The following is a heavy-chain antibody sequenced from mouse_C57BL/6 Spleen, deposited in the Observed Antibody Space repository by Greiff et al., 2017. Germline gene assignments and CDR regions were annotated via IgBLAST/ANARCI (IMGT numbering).Heavy chain of an antibody. J-gene: IGHJ3*01. Sequence: QVQLQQPGAELVKPGASVKLSCKASGYTFTSYWMQWVKQRPGQGLEWIGEIDPSDSYTNYNQKFKGKATLTVDTSSSTAYMQLSSLTSEDSAVCYCARGNLGFAYWGQGTLVTVSA. V-gene: IGHV1-50*01. CDR2: IDPSDSYT. CDR1: GYTFTSYW. CDR3: ARGNLGFAY. D-gene: IGHD2-1*01.